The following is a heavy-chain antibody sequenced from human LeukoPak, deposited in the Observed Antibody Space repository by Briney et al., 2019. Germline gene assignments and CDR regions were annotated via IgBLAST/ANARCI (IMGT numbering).Heavy chain of an antibody. CDR2: ISSDGSNG. V-gene: IGHV3-30*18. D-gene: IGHD3-10*01. Sequence: PGGSLRLSCAASGFTFSSYALHWVRQAPGKGLEWVAVISSDGSNGFYAGSVKGRFTISRDNSKNTLYLEMNSLRDEDTAVYYCAKSEAVLLMRYHLDSWGQGTLVSVSS. CDR1: GFTFSSYA. J-gene: IGHJ4*02. CDR3: AKSEAVLLMRYHLDS.